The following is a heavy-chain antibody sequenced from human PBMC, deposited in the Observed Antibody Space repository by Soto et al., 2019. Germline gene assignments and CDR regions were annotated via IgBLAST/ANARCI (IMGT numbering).Heavy chain of an antibody. D-gene: IGHD3-3*01. CDR3: SRQASDFWSGKPQYYMDV. CDR2: IRSKGNNYAT. CDR1: GFTFSGSA. V-gene: IGHV3-73*01. J-gene: IGHJ6*03. Sequence: EVQLVESGGGLVQPGGSLKLSCAASGFTFSGSALHWVRQASGKGLEWAGRIRSKGNNYATAYGASLKGRFTISRDDSKNTAYLQMNSLNTEDTAVYYCSRQASDFWSGKPQYYMDVWGKGTTVTVSS.